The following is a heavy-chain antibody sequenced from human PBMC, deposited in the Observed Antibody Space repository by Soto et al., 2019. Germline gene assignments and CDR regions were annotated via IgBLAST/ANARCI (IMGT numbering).Heavy chain of an antibody. J-gene: IGHJ2*01. Sequence: GGSLRLSCAASGLTFSRFAMSWVRQAPGKGLEWVATIHGSGAITNYADSVRGRFTISRDNSKDTMYLQLDTLRVEDTAVYYCAKDKGPGSYTNWCFDVWGRGTLVTVSS. CDR3: AKDKGPGSYTNWCFDV. CDR2: IHGSGAIT. D-gene: IGHD3-10*01. CDR1: GLTFSRFA. V-gene: IGHV3-23*01.